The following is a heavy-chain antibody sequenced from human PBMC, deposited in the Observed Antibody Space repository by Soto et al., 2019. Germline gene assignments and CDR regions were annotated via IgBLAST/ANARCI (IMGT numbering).Heavy chain of an antibody. CDR3: ARKTESIAARYFDY. Sequence: GGSLRLSCAASGFTFSSYAMHWVRQAPGKGLEWVAVISYDGSNKYYADSVKGRFTISRDNSKNTLYLQMNSLRAEDTAVYYCARKTESIAARYFDYWGQGTLVTVSS. V-gene: IGHV3-30-3*01. J-gene: IGHJ4*02. CDR1: GFTFSSYA. D-gene: IGHD6-6*01. CDR2: ISYDGSNK.